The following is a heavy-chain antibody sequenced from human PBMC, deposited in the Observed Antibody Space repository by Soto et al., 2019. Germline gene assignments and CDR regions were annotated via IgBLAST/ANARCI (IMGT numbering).Heavy chain of an antibody. D-gene: IGHD7-27*01. CDR3: ASSLLTPFDY. CDR2: INSDGSST. CDR1: GFTFNSYW. V-gene: IGHV3-74*01. Sequence: EVQLVESGGGLVQPGGSLRLSCAASGFTFNSYWIHWVRQAPGKGLVWVSRINSDGSSTTYADSVKGRFTISRDNAKNTLSLQMNSLRAEDTAGYYCASSLLTPFDYWGQGTLVTVSS. J-gene: IGHJ4*02.